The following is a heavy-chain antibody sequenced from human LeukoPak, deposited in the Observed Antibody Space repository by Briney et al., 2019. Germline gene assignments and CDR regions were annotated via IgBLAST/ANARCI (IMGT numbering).Heavy chain of an antibody. D-gene: IGHD6-19*01. V-gene: IGHV4-4*07. J-gene: IGHJ4*02. CDR2: IYTSGST. CDR3: AREYSSGWVFDY. CDR1: GGSISSYY. Sequence: PETLSLTCTVSGGSISSYYWSWIRQPAGKGLEWIGRIYTSGSTNYNPSLKSRVTMSVDTSKNQFSLKLSSVTAADTAVYYCAREYSSGWVFDYWGQGTLVTVSS.